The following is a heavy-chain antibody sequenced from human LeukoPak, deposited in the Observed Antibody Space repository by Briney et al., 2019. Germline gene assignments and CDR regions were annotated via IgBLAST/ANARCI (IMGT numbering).Heavy chain of an antibody. J-gene: IGHJ6*03. CDR1: GYTFTSYD. V-gene: IGHV1-8*02. D-gene: IGHD5-12*01. CDR2: MNPNSGNT. Sequence: ASVKVSCKASGYTFTSYDINWVRQATGQGLEWMGWMNPNSGNTGYAQKFQGRVTITADESTNTAYMELSSLRSEDTAVYYCARAGSGYGGGHYYYYYMDVWGKGTTVTISS. CDR3: ARAGSGYGGGHYYYYYMDV.